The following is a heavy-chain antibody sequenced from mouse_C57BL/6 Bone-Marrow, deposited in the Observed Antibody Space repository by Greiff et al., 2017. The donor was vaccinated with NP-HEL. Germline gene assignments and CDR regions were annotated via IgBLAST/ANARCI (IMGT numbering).Heavy chain of an antibody. V-gene: IGHV5-4*03. CDR2: ISDGGSYT. CDR1: GFTFSSYA. CDR3: ARTGTNAMDY. D-gene: IGHD4-1*01. J-gene: IGHJ4*01. Sequence: EVKLQESGGGLVKPGGSLKLSCAASGFTFSSYAMSWVRQTPEKRLEWVATISDGGSYTYYPDNVKGRFTISRDNAKNNLYLQMSHLKSEDTAMYYCARTGTNAMDYWGQGTSVTVSS.